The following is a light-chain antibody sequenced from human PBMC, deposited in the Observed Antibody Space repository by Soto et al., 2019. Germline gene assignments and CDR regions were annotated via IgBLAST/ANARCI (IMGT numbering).Light chain of an antibody. Sequence: EIVLTQSPATLSLSPGERATLSCRASQSVSSYLAWYQQKPGQAPRLLIYDASNRAADIPARFSGSGYGTDFTLTISSLEPEDFAVYFCQQRSNWPLITFGQGTRLEIK. CDR2: DAS. J-gene: IGKJ5*01. CDR3: QQRSNWPLIT. CDR1: QSVSSY. V-gene: IGKV3-11*01.